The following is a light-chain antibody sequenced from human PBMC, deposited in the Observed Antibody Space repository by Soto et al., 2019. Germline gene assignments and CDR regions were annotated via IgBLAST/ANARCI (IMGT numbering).Light chain of an antibody. CDR3: QQSYSIPLT. Sequence: DIQMTQSPSSLSASVGDRVTITCRASRTISSYLNWYQQKPGKAPNLLIYAASSLQSGVPSRFSGSGSGTDFTLTISSLQPEDFATYYCQQSYSIPLTFGGGTKVEIK. CDR1: RTISSY. J-gene: IGKJ4*01. V-gene: IGKV1-39*01. CDR2: AAS.